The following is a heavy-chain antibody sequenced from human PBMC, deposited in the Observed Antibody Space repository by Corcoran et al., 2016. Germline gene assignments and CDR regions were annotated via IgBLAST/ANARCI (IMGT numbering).Heavy chain of an antibody. V-gene: IGHV3-30*18. D-gene: IGHD3-3*01. Sequence: QVQLVESGGGVVQPGRSLRLSCAASGFIFSSYGMHWVRQAPGKGLEWVAVISYDGSSKYYADSMKGRFTISRDNSKNKLYLQMNSLRAEDTAVYYCAKGKTIFGVVDYFDYWGQGTLVTVSS. CDR2: ISYDGSSK. J-gene: IGHJ4*02. CDR3: AKGKTIFGVVDYFDY. CDR1: GFIFSSYG.